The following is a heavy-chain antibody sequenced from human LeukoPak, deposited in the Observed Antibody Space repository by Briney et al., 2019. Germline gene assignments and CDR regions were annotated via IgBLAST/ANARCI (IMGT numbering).Heavy chain of an antibody. Sequence: SETLSLTCAVYGGSFRGYYWSWIRQPPGKGLEWIGEIDHSGSTNYNPSLKSRVTISVETSKNQCSLKLSSVTAADTAVYYCARFSGSYAPNHFDYWGQGTLVTVSS. CDR3: ARFSGSYAPNHFDY. CDR1: GGSFRGYY. V-gene: IGHV4-34*01. CDR2: IDHSGST. J-gene: IGHJ4*02. D-gene: IGHD1-26*01.